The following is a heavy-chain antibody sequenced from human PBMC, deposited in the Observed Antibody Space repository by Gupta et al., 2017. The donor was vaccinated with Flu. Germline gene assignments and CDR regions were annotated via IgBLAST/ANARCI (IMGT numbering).Heavy chain of an antibody. CDR2: IYYSGST. D-gene: IGHD3-22*01. CDR1: GGSISSYY. J-gene: IGHJ4*02. CDR3: ARIPPRGIVVGLPDY. Sequence: QVQLQESGPGLVKPSETLSLTCTVSGGSISSYYWSWIRQPPGKGLEWIGYIYYSGSTNYNPSLKSRVTISVDTSKNQFSLKLSSVTAADTAVYYWARIPPRGIVVGLPDYWGQGTLVTGAS. V-gene: IGHV4-59*08.